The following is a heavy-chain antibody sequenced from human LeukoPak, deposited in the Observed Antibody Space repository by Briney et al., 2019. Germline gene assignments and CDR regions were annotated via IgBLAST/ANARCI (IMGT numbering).Heavy chain of an antibody. J-gene: IGHJ4*02. CDR3: ARRGDY. V-gene: IGHV4-39*01. D-gene: IGHD3-10*01. CDR1: GGSISSNYYY. Sequence: SETLSLTCTVPGGSISSNYYYRGWIRQPPGKGLEWIGSIYYSGITYYNPSLKSRVTISIDTSKNQFSLKLSSVTAADTAVYYCARRGDYWGQGTLVTVSS. CDR2: IYYSGIT.